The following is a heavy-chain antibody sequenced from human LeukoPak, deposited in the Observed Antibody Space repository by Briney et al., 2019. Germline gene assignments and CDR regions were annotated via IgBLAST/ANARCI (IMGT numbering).Heavy chain of an antibody. J-gene: IGHJ4*02. Sequence: GGSLRLSCAASGFTFSNYAILWVRQAPGKGLEWVAVISYDGSSKNFADSVKGRFTISRDNSKNTLYLQMNSLRVEDTAVYYCARDPGRNGYNSFDYWGQGTLVTVSS. CDR2: ISYDGSSK. CDR1: GFTFSNYA. V-gene: IGHV3-30-3*01. D-gene: IGHD5-24*01. CDR3: ARDPGRNGYNSFDY.